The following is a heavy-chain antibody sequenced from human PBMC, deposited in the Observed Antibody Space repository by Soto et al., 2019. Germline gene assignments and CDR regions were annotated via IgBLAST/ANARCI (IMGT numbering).Heavy chain of an antibody. V-gene: IGHV4-34*01. D-gene: IGHD3-10*01. CDR2: INHSGST. Sequence: SETLCLTCAVYGGSFSGYYWSWIRQPPGKGLEWIGEINHSGSTNYNPSLKSRVTISVDTSKNQFSLKLSSVTAADTAVYYCARGVSITMVRGVDIDYGGQETLVTVSS. CDR3: ARGVSITMVRGVDIDY. CDR1: GGSFSGYY. J-gene: IGHJ4*02.